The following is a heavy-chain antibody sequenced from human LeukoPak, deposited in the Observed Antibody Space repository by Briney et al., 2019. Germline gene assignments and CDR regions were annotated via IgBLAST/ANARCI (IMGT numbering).Heavy chain of an antibody. CDR1: GFTFSSYA. Sequence: GGSLRLSCAASGFTFSSYAMHWVRQAPGKGLEYVSAISSNGGSTYYANSVKGRFTISRDNSKSTLYLQMGSLRAEDMAVYYCARVYCGGDCFPDYWGQGTLVTVSS. J-gene: IGHJ4*02. V-gene: IGHV3-64*01. CDR2: ISSNGGST. CDR3: ARVYCGGDCFPDY. D-gene: IGHD2-21*02.